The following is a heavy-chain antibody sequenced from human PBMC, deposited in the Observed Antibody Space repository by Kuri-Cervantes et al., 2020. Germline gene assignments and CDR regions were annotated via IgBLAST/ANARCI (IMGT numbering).Heavy chain of an antibody. J-gene: IGHJ4*02. V-gene: IGHV3-21*01. Sequence: GESLKISCAASGFTFSSYSMNWVRQAPGKGLEWVSSISSSSSYIYYADSVKGRFTISRDNVKNSLYLQMNSLRAEDTAVYYCARNHPYYYDSSGTFDYWGQGTLVTVSS. CDR2: ISSSSSYI. CDR1: GFTFSSYS. D-gene: IGHD3-22*01. CDR3: ARNHPYYYDSSGTFDY.